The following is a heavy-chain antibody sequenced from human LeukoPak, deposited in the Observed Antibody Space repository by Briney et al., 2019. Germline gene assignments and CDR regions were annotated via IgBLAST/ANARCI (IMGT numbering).Heavy chain of an antibody. D-gene: IGHD3-16*01. Sequence: GGSLRLSCAASGFNFSNYAMSWVRQAPGKGLEWVSAISGSGGRTYYADSVKGRFTISRDNSESTLYLQMNSLRADDTAIYYCAKDHYGNWFDPWGQGTLVTVSS. CDR1: GFNFSNYA. J-gene: IGHJ5*02. CDR2: ISGSGGRT. V-gene: IGHV3-23*01. CDR3: AKDHYGNWFDP.